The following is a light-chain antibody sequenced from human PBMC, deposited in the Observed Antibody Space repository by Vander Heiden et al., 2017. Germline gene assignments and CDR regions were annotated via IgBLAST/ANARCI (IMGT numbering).Light chain of an antibody. CDR2: GAS. J-gene: IGKJ2*01. Sequence: DIQMTQSPSSLSASVGDRVTITCRASQSISSYLNWYQQKPGKAPNLLIYGASSLRSGVPSRFSSSGSGTDFTLTISSLQPEDFATYYCQQSYNTPRTFGQGTKLEIK. V-gene: IGKV1-39*01. CDR1: QSISSY. CDR3: QQSYNTPRT.